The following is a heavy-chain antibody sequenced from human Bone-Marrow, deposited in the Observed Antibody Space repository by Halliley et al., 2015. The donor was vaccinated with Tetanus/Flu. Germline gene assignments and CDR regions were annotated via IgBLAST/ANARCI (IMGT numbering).Heavy chain of an antibody. V-gene: IGHV4-59*01. CDR3: ARSEYAANLYFDS. J-gene: IGHJ4*02. CDR2: IYYRGTT. D-gene: IGHD2-15*01. Sequence: EGIGYIYYRGTTNYNPPLKSRVTISVDTSKTQFSLRLKSVTAADTAVYYCARSEYAANLYFDSWGQGTLVTASS.